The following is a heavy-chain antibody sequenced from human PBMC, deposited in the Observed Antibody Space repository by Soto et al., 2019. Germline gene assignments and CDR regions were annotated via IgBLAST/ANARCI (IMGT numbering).Heavy chain of an antibody. V-gene: IGHV3-74*01. Sequence: PGGSLRLSCAASGFTFGDYWMHWVRQAPGKGPEWVSRMTSDGRTIQYADSVKGRFTASRDNAKSTLYLQMNSLRVEDTAVYYCARAEVDYWGPGTLVTVSS. CDR3: ARAEVDY. CDR1: GFTFGDYW. CDR2: MTSDGRTI. J-gene: IGHJ4*02.